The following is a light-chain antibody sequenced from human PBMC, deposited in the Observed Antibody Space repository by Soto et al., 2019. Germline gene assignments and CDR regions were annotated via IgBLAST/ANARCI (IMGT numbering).Light chain of an antibody. V-gene: IGLV2-14*01. CDR2: DVS. Sequence: SVLTQPASVSGSPGQSIPISFTGTSSDVGGYNYVSWYQQHPGKAPKLMIYDVSNRPSGVSNRFSGSKSGNTASLTISGLQAEDEADYYCSSYTSSSTLVFGGGTKLTVL. CDR1: SSDVGGYNY. CDR3: SSYTSSSTLV. J-gene: IGLJ2*01.